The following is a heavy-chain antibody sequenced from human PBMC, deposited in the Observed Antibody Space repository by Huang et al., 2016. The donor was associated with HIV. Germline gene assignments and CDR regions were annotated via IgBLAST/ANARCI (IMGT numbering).Heavy chain of an antibody. D-gene: IGHD4-17*01. J-gene: IGHJ6*03. CDR3: SPTGDDYFYYYMDV. V-gene: IGHV3-49*03. Sequence: VESGGDAVQSGRSLRLSCRGSGFIFNDFAINWFRQSPRRGVEWIGFVRSIALGGASKSAPSVKDRFSVSRDEAKNVAFLQMENLQVDDTAVYYCSPTGDDYFYYYMDVWGNGTTVIVS. CDR1: GFIFNDFA. CDR2: VRSIALGGAS.